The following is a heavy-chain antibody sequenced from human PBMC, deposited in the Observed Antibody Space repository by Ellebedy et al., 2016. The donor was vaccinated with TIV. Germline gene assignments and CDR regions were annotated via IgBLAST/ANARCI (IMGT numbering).Heavy chain of an antibody. D-gene: IGHD6-13*01. CDR3: AKIGAAGIPFYYYYYGMGV. CDR2: IRYDGSNK. J-gene: IGHJ6*02. Sequence: GESLKISCAASGFTFSSYGMHWVRQAPGKGLEWVAFIRYDGSNKYYAVSVKGRFTISRDNSKNTLYLQMNSLRAEDTAVYYCAKIGAAGIPFYYYYYGMGVWGQGTTVTVSS. V-gene: IGHV3-30*02. CDR1: GFTFSSYG.